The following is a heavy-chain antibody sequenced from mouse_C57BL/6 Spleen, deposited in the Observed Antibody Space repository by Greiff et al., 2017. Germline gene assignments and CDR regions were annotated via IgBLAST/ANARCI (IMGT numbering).Heavy chain of an antibody. CDR3: ARQGRYSNGDMDY. J-gene: IGHJ4*01. CDR1: EYEFPSHD. V-gene: IGHV5-2*01. CDR2: INSDGGST. Sequence: EVKVVESGGGLVQPGESLTLSCESNEYEFPSHDMSWVRKTPEKRLELVAAINSDGGSTYYPDTMERRFSISRDNTKKTLYLQMSSLRSEDTALYYCARQGRYSNGDMDYWGQGTSVTVSS. D-gene: IGHD2-5*01.